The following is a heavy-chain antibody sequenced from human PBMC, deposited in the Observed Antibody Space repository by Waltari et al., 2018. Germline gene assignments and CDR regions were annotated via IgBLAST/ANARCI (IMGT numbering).Heavy chain of an antibody. D-gene: IGHD3-16*01. CDR1: GRSFSGSY. V-gene: IGHV4-34*01. CDR2: INHSGST. Sequence: QVQLQQWGAGLLKPSETLSLTCAVYGRSFSGSYWSWIRQPPGKGLEWIGEINHSGSTNYNPSLKSRVTISVDTSKNQFSLKLSSVTATDTAVYYCARRPLRPLRPGFDYWGQGTLVTVSS. J-gene: IGHJ4*02. CDR3: ARRPLRPLRPGFDY.